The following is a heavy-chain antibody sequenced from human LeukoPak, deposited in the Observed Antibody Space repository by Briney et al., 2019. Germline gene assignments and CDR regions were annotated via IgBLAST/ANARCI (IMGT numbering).Heavy chain of an antibody. CDR1: RGSNSAYY. J-gene: IGHJ4*02. CDR2: IYTSGST. V-gene: IGHV4-4*09. D-gene: IGHD2-8*01. CDR3: ARQVAASCTYGVCSARYYLDY. Sequence: SETLSLTCTVCRGSNSAYYWTWIRQPPGKGLEWIGNIYTSGSTNENPSLKSRRTISIDTSRNQFSLNLSSVTAADTAVYYCARQVAASCTYGVCSARYYLDYWGQGTLVTVSS.